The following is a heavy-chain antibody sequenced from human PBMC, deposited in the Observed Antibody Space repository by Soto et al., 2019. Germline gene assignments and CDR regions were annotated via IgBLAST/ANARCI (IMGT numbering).Heavy chain of an antibody. CDR1: GGSISSCGYY. J-gene: IGHJ5*02. CDR3: ARAASRGLDCGQTNWFYP. V-gene: IGHV4-31*03. Sequence: SETLSLTCTVSGGSISSCGYYWSWIRQHPGKGLEWIGCIYYSGSTYYNPSLKSRVTISVDTSKNQFSLKLSSVTAADTAVYYCARAASRGLDCGQTNWFYPCGRGTLVTGSS. D-gene: IGHD4-17*01. CDR2: IYYSGST.